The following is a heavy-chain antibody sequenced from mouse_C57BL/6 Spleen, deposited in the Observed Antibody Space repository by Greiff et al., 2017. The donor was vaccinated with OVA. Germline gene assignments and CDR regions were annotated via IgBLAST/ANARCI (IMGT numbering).Heavy chain of an antibody. CDR1: GFTFSSYA. J-gene: IGHJ4*01. Sequence: EVKLVESGEGLVKPGGSLKLSCAASGFTFSSYAMSWVRQTPEKRLEWVAYISSGGDYIYYADTVKGRFTISRDNARNTLYLQMSSLKSEDTAMYYCTREWGGYYPYAMDYWGQGTSVTVSS. D-gene: IGHD2-3*01. CDR2: ISSGGDYI. V-gene: IGHV5-9-1*02. CDR3: TREWGGYYPYAMDY.